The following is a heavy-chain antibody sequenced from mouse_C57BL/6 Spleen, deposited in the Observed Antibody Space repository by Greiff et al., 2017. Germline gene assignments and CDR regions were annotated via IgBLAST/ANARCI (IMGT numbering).Heavy chain of an antibody. CDR1: GYTFTDYN. J-gene: IGHJ4*01. D-gene: IGHD2-13*01. V-gene: IGHV1-22*01. Sequence: EVQLQQSGPELVKPGASVKMSCKASGYTFTDYNMHWVKQSHGKSLEWIGYINPNNGGTSYNQKFKGKATLTVNKSSSTAYMELRSLTTEESAVYYCARSDYYSDYDYAMDYWGQGTSVTVSS. CDR3: ARSDYYSDYDYAMDY. CDR2: INPNNGGT.